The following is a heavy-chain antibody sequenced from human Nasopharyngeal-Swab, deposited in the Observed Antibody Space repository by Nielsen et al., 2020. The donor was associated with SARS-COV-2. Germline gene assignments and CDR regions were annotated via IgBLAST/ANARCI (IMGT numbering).Heavy chain of an antibody. CDR3: ASLSSSSWFFDY. Sequence: GGSLRLSCAASGFTFSSYGMHWVRRAPGKGLEWVAVIWYDGSNKYYADSVKGRFTISRDNSKNTLYLQMNSLRAEDTAVYYCASLSSSSWFFDYWGQGTLVTVSS. V-gene: IGHV3-33*01. J-gene: IGHJ4*02. CDR2: IWYDGSNK. D-gene: IGHD6-13*01. CDR1: GFTFSSYG.